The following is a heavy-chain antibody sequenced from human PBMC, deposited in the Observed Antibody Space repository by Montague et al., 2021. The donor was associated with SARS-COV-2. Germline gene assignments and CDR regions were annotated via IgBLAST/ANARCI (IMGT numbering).Heavy chain of an antibody. Sequence: TLSLTCTVFGGSISSGSYYWSWIRQPAGKGLEWIGRIYTSGSTNYNPSLKSRVTIPVDTSKNQFSLKLSSVTAADTAVYYCARGCSGGSCYPNPFSTWGQGTPVTVSS. V-gene: IGHV4-61*02. CDR3: ARGCSGGSCYPNPFST. D-gene: IGHD2-15*01. CDR1: GGSISSGSYY. J-gene: IGHJ5*02. CDR2: IYTSGST.